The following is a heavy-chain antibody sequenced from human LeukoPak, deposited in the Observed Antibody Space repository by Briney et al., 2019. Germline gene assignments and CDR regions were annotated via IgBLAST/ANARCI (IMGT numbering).Heavy chain of an antibody. CDR2: IYSGGDT. Sequence: GGSLRPSCVASGFTVSSSYMSWVRQAPGKGLEWVSVIYSGGDTHYADSVKGRFTISRDNSKNTLYLQMNSLRAEDTAVYYCARDRDDYRYPDAFDIWGQGTMVTVSS. D-gene: IGHD4-11*01. J-gene: IGHJ3*02. CDR3: ARDRDDYRYPDAFDI. CDR1: GFTVSSSY. V-gene: IGHV3-66*01.